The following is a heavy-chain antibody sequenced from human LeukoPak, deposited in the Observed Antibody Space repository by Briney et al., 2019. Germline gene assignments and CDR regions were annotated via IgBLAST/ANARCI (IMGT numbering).Heavy chain of an antibody. D-gene: IGHD2-2*01. CDR3: ATLGYCSSTSCQDY. J-gene: IGHJ4*02. CDR2: MNPKSGGT. CDR1: GYTFTNYY. V-gene: IGHV1-2*02. Sequence: ASVKVSCKPSGYTFTNYYMHWVRQAPGQGLEWMGWMNPKSGGTNYAQKFQGRVTMTRNTSISTAYMELSSLRSEDTAVYYCATLGYCSSTSCQDYWGQGTLVTVSS.